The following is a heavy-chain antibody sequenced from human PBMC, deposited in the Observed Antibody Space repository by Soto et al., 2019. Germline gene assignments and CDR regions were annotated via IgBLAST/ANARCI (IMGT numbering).Heavy chain of an antibody. J-gene: IGHJ4*02. CDR3: AKERNWGIDY. Sequence: QVQLVQSGAEVKKPGSSVKVSCKASGGTFSSYTISWVRQAPGQGLEWMGRIIPLLGIANYAQKFQGRVTITADKSTSTAYMELSSLRSEDTAVYYCAKERNWGIDYWGQGTLVTVSS. D-gene: IGHD7-27*01. V-gene: IGHV1-69*08. CDR1: GGTFSSYT. CDR2: IIPLLGIA.